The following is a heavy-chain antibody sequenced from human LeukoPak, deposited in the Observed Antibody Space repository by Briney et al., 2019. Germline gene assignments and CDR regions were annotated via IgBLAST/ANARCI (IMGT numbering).Heavy chain of an antibody. CDR2: INHSGST. CDR1: GGSFSGYY. Sequence: SETLSLTCAVYGGSFSGYYWSWIRQPPGKGLEWIGEINHSGSTNYNPSLKSRVTISVDTSKNQFSLKLSSVTAADTAVYYCARTTTTYWFDPWGQGTLVTVSS. CDR3: ARTTTTYWFDP. J-gene: IGHJ5*02. V-gene: IGHV4-34*01. D-gene: IGHD4-17*01.